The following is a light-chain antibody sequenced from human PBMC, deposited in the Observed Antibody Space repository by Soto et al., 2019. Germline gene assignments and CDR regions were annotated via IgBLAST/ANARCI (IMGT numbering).Light chain of an antibody. J-gene: IGLJ1*01. Sequence: SSLTAPASVSGSPRQSNTISCTLIRSDVGAYTSLSWYQQHPGKAPTLMIYEISNRPSGVSRRFSGSQSGNTASLTLSGLQGEHEAHYYCSSYTSDNRDYVFGTGTKVTVL. V-gene: IGLV2-14*01. CDR3: SSYTSDNRDYV. CDR2: EIS. CDR1: RSDVGAYTS.